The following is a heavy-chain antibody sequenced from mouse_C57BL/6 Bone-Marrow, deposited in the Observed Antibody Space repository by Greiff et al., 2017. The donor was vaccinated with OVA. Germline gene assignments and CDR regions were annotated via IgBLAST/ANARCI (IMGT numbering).Heavy chain of an antibody. V-gene: IGHV1-50*01. D-gene: IGHD1-1*01. CDR2: IDPSDSYT. CDR1: GYTFTSYW. J-gene: IGHJ4*01. CDR3: ARMDTTVVEAMDY. Sequence: QVQLQQPGAELVKPGASVKLSCKASGYTFTSYWMQWVKQRPGQGLEWIGEIDPSDSYTNYNQKFKGKATLTVDTSSSTAYMQLSSLTSEDSAVYYCARMDTTVVEAMDYWGQGTSVTVSS.